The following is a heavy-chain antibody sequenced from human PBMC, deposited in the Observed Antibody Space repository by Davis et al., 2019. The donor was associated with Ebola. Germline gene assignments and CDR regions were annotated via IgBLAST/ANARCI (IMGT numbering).Heavy chain of an antibody. Sequence: PGGSLRLSCAASGFTFGDFAMHWVRQAPGKGLEWVSGISWSSGIIDYADFVKGRFTISRDNAKNSLYLQMNSLRPEDTALYYCAKGHMRGNSGYYWKGLDWGQGTLVTVSS. CDR2: ISWSSGII. D-gene: IGHD3-22*01. V-gene: IGHV3-9*01. CDR3: AKGHMRGNSGYYWKGLD. J-gene: IGHJ4*02. CDR1: GFTFGDFA.